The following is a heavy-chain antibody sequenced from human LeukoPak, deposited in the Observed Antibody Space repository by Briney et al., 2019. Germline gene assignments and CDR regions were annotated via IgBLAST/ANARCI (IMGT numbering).Heavy chain of an antibody. V-gene: IGHV4-61*02. CDR2: IPSSGST. CDR3: ARGPYSYDSSGAFDI. Sequence: PSQTLSLTCTVSGDSISSGDYYWSWIRQPAGKGLEWIGRIPSSGSTNYNPSLKSRVTISVDTSKNQFSLKLSSVTAADTAVYFCARGPYSYDSSGAFDIWGQGTMVTVSS. J-gene: IGHJ3*02. CDR1: GDSISSGDYY. D-gene: IGHD3-22*01.